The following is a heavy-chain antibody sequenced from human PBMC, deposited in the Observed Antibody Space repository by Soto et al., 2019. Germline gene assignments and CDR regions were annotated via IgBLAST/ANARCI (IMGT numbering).Heavy chain of an antibody. CDR3: ARGDIVVVVAGTDYYYYGMDV. V-gene: IGHV1-69*13. CDR2: IIPIFGTA. D-gene: IGHD2-15*01. Sequence: SVKVSCKASGGTFSSYAISWVRQAPGQGLEWMGGIIPIFGTANYAQKFQGRVTITADGSTSTAYMELSSLRSEDTAVYYCARGDIVVVVAGTDYYYYGMDVWGQGTTVTVSS. J-gene: IGHJ6*02. CDR1: GGTFSSYA.